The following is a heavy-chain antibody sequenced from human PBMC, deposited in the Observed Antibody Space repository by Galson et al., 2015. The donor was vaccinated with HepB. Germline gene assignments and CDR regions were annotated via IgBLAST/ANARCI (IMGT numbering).Heavy chain of an antibody. V-gene: IGHV3-74*01. Sequence: SLRLSCAASGFTSSSYWMHWVRQAPGKGLVWVSHINNEGRTDYADSVKGRFTISRDNAKNTVYLQLDSLRAEDTAVFHCARGRGSWATDDYYMDVWGKGTTVTVSS. D-gene: IGHD5-24*01. CDR1: GFTSSSYW. J-gene: IGHJ6*03. CDR2: INNEGRT. CDR3: ARGRGSWATDDYYMDV.